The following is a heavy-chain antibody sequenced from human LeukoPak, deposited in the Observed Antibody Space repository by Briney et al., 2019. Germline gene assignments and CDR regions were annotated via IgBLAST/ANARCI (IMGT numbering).Heavy chain of an antibody. V-gene: IGHV3-9*01. D-gene: IGHD3-22*01. J-gene: IGHJ1*01. Sequence: GGSLRLSCAASGFTFDDYAMHWVRQAPGKGLEWVSGISWNSGSIGYADSVKGRFTISRDNAKNSLYLQMNSLRAEDTALYYCAKDTGYYYDSSGSLLHWGQGTLVTVSS. CDR2: ISWNSGSI. CDR1: GFTFDDYA. CDR3: AKDTGYYYDSSGSLLH.